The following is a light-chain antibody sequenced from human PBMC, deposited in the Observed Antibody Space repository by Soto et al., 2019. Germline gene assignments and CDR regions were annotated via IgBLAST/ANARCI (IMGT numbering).Light chain of an antibody. CDR3: QQYGSAPWT. CDR1: ESVSSNY. J-gene: IGKJ1*01. CDR2: AAS. V-gene: IGKV3-20*01. Sequence: EIVLTQSPGTLSSSPGERATLSCRASESVSSNYLAWYQQRPGQAPRLLIYAASNRARGIPDRFGGSGSGTDFTLTVSRLEPEECAVYDCQQYGSAPWTCGQGTKV.